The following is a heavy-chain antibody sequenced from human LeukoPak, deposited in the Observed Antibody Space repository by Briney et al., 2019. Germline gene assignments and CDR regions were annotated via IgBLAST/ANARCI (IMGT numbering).Heavy chain of an antibody. CDR1: GFTFNNYA. J-gene: IGHJ4*02. D-gene: IGHD3-9*01. V-gene: IGHV3-23*01. CDR3: AKEDATYYDILTGYSPFDY. Sequence: GGSLRLSCTASGFTFNNYAMYWVRQAPRKGLEWVAGIFGSGGSAHYADSVKGRFTISRDNSKNTLYLQMNSLRAEDTAVYYCAKEDATYYDILTGYSPFDYWGQGTLVTVSS. CDR2: IFGSGGSA.